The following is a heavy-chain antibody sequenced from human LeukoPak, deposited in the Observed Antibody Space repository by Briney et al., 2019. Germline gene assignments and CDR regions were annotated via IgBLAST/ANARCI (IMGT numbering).Heavy chain of an antibody. CDR3: ARADVGVEMATITSLLDY. V-gene: IGHV3-74*01. D-gene: IGHD5-24*01. CDR1: GFTFSSYW. CDR2: INSDGSST. Sequence: GGSLRLSCAASGFTFSSYWMHWVRQAPGKGLVWVSRINSDGSSTSYADSVKGRFTISRDNAKNTLYLQMNSLTAEDTAVYYCARADVGVEMATITSLLDYWGQGTLVTVSP. J-gene: IGHJ4*02.